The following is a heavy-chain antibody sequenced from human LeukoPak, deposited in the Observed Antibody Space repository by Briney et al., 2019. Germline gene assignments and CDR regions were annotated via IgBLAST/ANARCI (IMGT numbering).Heavy chain of an antibody. CDR3: ALLWVVNPAYYYYYMDV. D-gene: IGHD3-22*01. CDR1: GFTFSSYS. J-gene: IGHJ6*03. Sequence: PGGSLRLSCAASGFTFSSYSMNWVRQAPGKGLEWVLYISSSSSTIYYADSVKGRFTISRDNAKNSLYLQMNSLRAEDTAVYYCALLWVVNPAYYYYYMDVWGKGTTVTVSS. CDR2: ISSSSSTI. V-gene: IGHV3-48*01.